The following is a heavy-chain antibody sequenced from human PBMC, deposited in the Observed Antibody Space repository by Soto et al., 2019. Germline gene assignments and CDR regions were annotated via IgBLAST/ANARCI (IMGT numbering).Heavy chain of an antibody. CDR1: GYTFTSYD. CDR2: MTPNSVNN. Sequence: QVQLVQSGAEVKKPGASVKVSCNASGYTFTSYDINWVRQAPGQGLEWMGWMTPNSVNNGYAGKFPGKVTMTRNTSISTAYMALSSLISEDTAVYYCSRDNGGMVDYWGQGTLVTVSS. V-gene: IGHV1-8*01. D-gene: IGHD3-16*01. CDR3: SRDNGGMVDY. J-gene: IGHJ4*02.